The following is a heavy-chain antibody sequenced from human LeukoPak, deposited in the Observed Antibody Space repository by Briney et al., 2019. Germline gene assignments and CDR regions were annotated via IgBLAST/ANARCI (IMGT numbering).Heavy chain of an antibody. CDR1: GFTVSSYG. V-gene: IGHV3-33*08. D-gene: IGHD3-22*01. CDR3: ARDYYDSSTEGSAHFQN. CDR2: ISFDGNTK. Sequence: GGSLRLSCAASGFTVSSYGMHWVRQAPGKGLEWLAVISFDGNTKYYADSAKGRFTISRDNAKNSLYLQMNSLRAEDTAVYYCARDYYDSSTEGSAHFQNWGQGTLVTVSS. J-gene: IGHJ1*01.